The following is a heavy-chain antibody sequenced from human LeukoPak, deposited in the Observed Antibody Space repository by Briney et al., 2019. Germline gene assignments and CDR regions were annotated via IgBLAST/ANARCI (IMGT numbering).Heavy chain of an antibody. CDR1: GGSFSGYY. Sequence: PSETLSLTCAVYGGSFSGYYWSWTRQPPGKGLEWIGEINHSGSTNYNPSLKSRVTISVDTSKNQFSLKLSSVTAADTAVYYCARLTSSWYYFDYWGQGTLVTVSS. V-gene: IGHV4-34*01. CDR2: INHSGST. D-gene: IGHD6-13*01. J-gene: IGHJ4*02. CDR3: ARLTSSWYYFDY.